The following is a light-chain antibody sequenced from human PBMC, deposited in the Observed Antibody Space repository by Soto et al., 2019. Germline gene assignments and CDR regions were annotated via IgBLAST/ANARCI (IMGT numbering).Light chain of an antibody. CDR3: QHSKPYSTWT. CDR2: DAS. Sequence: DIQMTQSPSTLSASVGERVTINCRASESINRWLAWYQLKPGQAPKLLIYDASTLHSEIPSRFRGSGSGTEFVLTISGLQPDDFATYFCQHSKPYSTWTFGHGTKV. J-gene: IGKJ1*01. CDR1: ESINRW. V-gene: IGKV1-5*01.